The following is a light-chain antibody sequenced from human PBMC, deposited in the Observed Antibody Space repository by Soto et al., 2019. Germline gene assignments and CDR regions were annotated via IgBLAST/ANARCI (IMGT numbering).Light chain of an antibody. CDR2: GVS. V-gene: IGKV3-20*01. J-gene: IGKJ5*01. Sequence: EVVLTQSPGTLSLSAGERATLSCRASQSVSSSYLAWYQQRPGQAPRLLIYGVSSRATGIADRFSGSGSGTDFTLTITRLEPEDSAVYYCQQYGSSSITFGQGTRLEIK. CDR1: QSVSSSY. CDR3: QQYGSSSIT.